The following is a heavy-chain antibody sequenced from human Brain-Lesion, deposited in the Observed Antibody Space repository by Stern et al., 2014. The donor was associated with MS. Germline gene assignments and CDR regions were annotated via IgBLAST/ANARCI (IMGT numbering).Heavy chain of an antibody. D-gene: IGHD3-22*01. Sequence: EVQLVESGAEVKQSGESLKISCKGGGYSFSNHWIDWVRQEPGKGLEWMGLIYPGDSDTSNNPSFEGHVSISVDKSSSTAYLQWSSLTDSDTAIYYCARQGNYHDSHAFDVWGQGTMVIVSS. CDR2: IYPGDSDT. J-gene: IGHJ3*01. V-gene: IGHV5-51*01. CDR1: GYSFSNHW. CDR3: ARQGNYHDSHAFDV.